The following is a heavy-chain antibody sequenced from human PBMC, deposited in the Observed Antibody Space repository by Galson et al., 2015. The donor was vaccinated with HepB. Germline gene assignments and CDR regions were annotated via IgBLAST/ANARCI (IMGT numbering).Heavy chain of an antibody. CDR3: ARSLGHSSGYYYFDY. J-gene: IGHJ4*02. Sequence: SVKVSCKASGYSFTNYGISWVRQAPGQGLEWMGWISAYNGDTNYAQKLQGRVTMTTDTSTTTSYMELRSLRSDDTAVYYCARSLGHSSGYYYFDYWGRGTLVTVSS. CDR1: GYSFTNYG. CDR2: ISAYNGDT. D-gene: IGHD3-22*01. V-gene: IGHV1-18*01.